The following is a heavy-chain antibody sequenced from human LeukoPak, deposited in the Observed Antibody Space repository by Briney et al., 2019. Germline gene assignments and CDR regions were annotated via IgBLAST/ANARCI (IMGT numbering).Heavy chain of an antibody. Sequence: GGSLRLSCAASEFTFYSYEMNWVRQAPGKGLEWVSYISSGTNIFYADSVKGRFTISRDNAKNSLYLQMNSLRADDTAVYSCARGYTYFDYWGQGTLVTVSS. CDR2: ISSGTNI. CDR3: ARGYTYFDY. CDR1: EFTFYSYE. V-gene: IGHV3-48*03. J-gene: IGHJ4*02. D-gene: IGHD5-12*01.